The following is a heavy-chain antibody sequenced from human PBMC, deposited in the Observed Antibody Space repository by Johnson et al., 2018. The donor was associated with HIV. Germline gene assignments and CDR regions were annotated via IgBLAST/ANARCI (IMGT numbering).Heavy chain of an antibody. Sequence: MMLVESGGGLVQPGGSLRLSCAASGFSFDSHAINWVRQAPGKGLQWVSAISYSGGRTYYADSVKGRFTITRDHSKNTLYLQMTTLRAEHTAVYYFAREAGAFDIWGQGTMVTVS. V-gene: IGHV3-23*04. CDR1: GFSFDSHA. CDR2: ISYSGGRT. J-gene: IGHJ3*02. CDR3: AREAGAFDI.